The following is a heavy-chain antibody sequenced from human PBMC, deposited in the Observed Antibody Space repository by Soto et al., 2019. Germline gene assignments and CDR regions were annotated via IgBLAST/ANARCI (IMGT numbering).Heavy chain of an antibody. J-gene: IGHJ4*02. Sequence: EVQLVESGGGLVKPGGSLRLSCAASGFTFSSYTMNWVRQAPGKGLEWVSSISGSGNYTHYADFLRGRFTISRDNAKTSLYLQMNSLRAEDTAVYYCAREGINNYNEYYFDSWGQGTVVTVSS. V-gene: IGHV3-21*01. D-gene: IGHD4-4*01. CDR1: GFTFSSYT. CDR2: ISGSGNYT. CDR3: AREGINNYNEYYFDS.